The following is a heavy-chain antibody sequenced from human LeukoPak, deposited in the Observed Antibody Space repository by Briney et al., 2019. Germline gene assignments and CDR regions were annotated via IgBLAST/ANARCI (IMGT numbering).Heavy chain of an antibody. Sequence: GGSLRLSCAASGFTFSSYAMSWVRQAPGKGLEWVSAISGSGGSTYYADSVKGRFTISRDNSQNTLYLQMNSLRAEDTAVYYCASLYGSGSYYNHDYWGQGTLVTVSS. V-gene: IGHV3-23*01. CDR2: ISGSGGST. CDR1: GFTFSSYA. CDR3: ASLYGSGSYYNHDY. D-gene: IGHD3-10*01. J-gene: IGHJ4*02.